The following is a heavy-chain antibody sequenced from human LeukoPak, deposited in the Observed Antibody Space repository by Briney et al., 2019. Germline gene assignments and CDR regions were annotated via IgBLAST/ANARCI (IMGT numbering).Heavy chain of an antibody. V-gene: IGHV4-39*01. CDR1: GGSISSRSCY. D-gene: IGHD6-19*01. Sequence: SETLSLTCTVSGGSISSRSCYWGWIRQPPGKGLEWIGIIYYSGSTYYNPSLKSRVTISVDTSKNQFSLNLSSVTAADTAVYYCATHINRTGSRSWFDPWGQGTLVTVSS. CDR3: ATHINRTGSRSWFDP. J-gene: IGHJ5*02. CDR2: IYYSGST.